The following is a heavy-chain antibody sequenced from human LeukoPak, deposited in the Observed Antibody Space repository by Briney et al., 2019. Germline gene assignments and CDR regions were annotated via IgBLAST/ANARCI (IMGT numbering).Heavy chain of an antibody. Sequence: PGGSLRLSCAASGFTFSSYAMSWFRQPPGKGLEWVSAISGSGGSTYYADSVKGRFTISRDNSKNTLYLQMNSLRAEDTAVYYCALDREYQLPRDDYWGQGTLVTVSS. CDR2: ISGSGGST. D-gene: IGHD2-2*01. CDR1: GFTFSSYA. J-gene: IGHJ4*02. V-gene: IGHV3-23*01. CDR3: ALDREYQLPRDDY.